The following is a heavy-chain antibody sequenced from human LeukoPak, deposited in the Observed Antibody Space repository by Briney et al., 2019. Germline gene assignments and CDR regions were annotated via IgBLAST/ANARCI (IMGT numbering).Heavy chain of an antibody. D-gene: IGHD6-6*01. CDR3: ARDYSSSSYFDC. J-gene: IGHJ4*02. V-gene: IGHV3-23*01. CDR1: GFVFSDYA. CDR2: VSGNGVNT. Sequence: GGSLRLSCATSGFVFSDYALSWVAQAPGRGLEWVSSVSGNGVNTNYADSVKGRFTISRDNAKNSLYLQMNSLRAEDTAVYYCARDYSSSSYFDCWGQGTLVTVSS.